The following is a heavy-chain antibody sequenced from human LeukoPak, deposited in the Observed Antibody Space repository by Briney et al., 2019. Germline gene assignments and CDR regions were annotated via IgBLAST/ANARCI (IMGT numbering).Heavy chain of an antibody. V-gene: IGHV2-70*11. J-gene: IGHJ4*02. Sequence: SGPTLVNPTQTLTLTCTFSGFSLSTSGMCVSWIRQPPGKALEWLARIDWDDDKYYSTSLKTRLTISKDTSKNQVVLTMTNMDPVDTATYYRARISYYDSSGYYSLDYWGQGTLVTVSS. CDR2: IDWDDDK. CDR3: ARISYYDSSGYYSLDY. D-gene: IGHD3-22*01. CDR1: GFSLSTSGMC.